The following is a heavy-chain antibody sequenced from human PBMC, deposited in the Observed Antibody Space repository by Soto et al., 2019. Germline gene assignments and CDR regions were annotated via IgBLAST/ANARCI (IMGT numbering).Heavy chain of an antibody. J-gene: IGHJ3*02. Sequence: QVQLQESGPRLVKSSETLSLVCSVSGDSIIRSFWGWIRQSPGKGLQYIGYISDSGVTDYDPSLKSLVTISVDTSKNQFSLKLTSVTAADTAVYYCARGSVDFSGPDSFDIWGQGTMVTVSS. V-gene: IGHV4-59*01. CDR2: ISDSGVT. D-gene: IGHD2-15*01. CDR1: GDSIIRSF. CDR3: ARGSVDFSGPDSFDI.